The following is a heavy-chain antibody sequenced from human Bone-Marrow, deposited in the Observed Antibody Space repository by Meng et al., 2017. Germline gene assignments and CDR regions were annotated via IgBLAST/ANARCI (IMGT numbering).Heavy chain of an antibody. V-gene: IGHV3-21*01. D-gene: IGHD3-10*01. Sequence: GESLKISCAASGFTFSSYSMNWVRQALGKGLEWVSSISGSSSDIYYADSAKGRFTISIDNAKNSLYLQMNSLRAEDTAVYYCARASLALRRSITMVRGVMGWFNPWGRETLVTVSS. CDR1: GFTFSSYS. CDR2: ISGSSSDI. CDR3: ARASLALRRSITMVRGVMGWFNP. J-gene: IGHJ5*02.